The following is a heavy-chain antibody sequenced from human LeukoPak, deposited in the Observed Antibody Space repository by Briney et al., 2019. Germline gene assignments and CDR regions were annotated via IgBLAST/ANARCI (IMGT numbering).Heavy chain of an antibody. CDR2: IYPGDSDT. CDR1: GYSFTSYW. Sequence: GESLKISCKGSGYSFTSYWIGWVRQMPGKGQEWMGIIYPGDSDTRYSPSFQGQVTISADKSISTGYLQWSSLKASDTAMYYCARSASSWSEYYFDYWGQGTLVTVSS. D-gene: IGHD6-13*01. V-gene: IGHV5-51*01. J-gene: IGHJ4*02. CDR3: ARSASSWSEYYFDY.